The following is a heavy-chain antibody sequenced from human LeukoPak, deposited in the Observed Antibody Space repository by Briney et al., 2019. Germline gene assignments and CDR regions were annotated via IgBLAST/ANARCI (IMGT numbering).Heavy chain of an antibody. CDR3: AREGVGAGVDY. V-gene: IGHV3-23*01. D-gene: IGHD1-26*01. CDR2: ISGSGGST. Sequence: PGGSLRLSCAASGFTFNYYAMSWVRQAPGKGLEWVSIISGSGGSTYYADSVKGRFTISRDNAKNSLYLQMNSLRAEDTAMYYCAREGVGAGVDYWGQGTLVTVSS. J-gene: IGHJ4*02. CDR1: GFTFNYYA.